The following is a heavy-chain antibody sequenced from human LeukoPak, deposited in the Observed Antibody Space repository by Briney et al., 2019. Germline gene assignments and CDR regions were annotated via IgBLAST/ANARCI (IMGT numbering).Heavy chain of an antibody. J-gene: IGHJ3*02. CDR1: GYTFTSYD. CDR2: INPNNGGT. V-gene: IGHV1-2*06. Sequence: ASVKVSCKASGYTFTSYDINWVRQATGQGLEWMGRINPNNGGTNYAQKFQGRVTMTRDMSMSTAYMELSRLRSVDTAVYYCAGEDNSSGYRPFDIWGQGTMVTVPS. D-gene: IGHD3-22*01. CDR3: AGEDNSSGYRPFDI.